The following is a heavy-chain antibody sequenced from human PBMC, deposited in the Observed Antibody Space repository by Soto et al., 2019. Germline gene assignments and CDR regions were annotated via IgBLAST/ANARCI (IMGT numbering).Heavy chain of an antibody. CDR3: ARKRVVAAAGNWFDP. V-gene: IGHV4-31*03. CDR1: GGSISSGSNY. Sequence: SETLSLTCTVSGGSISSGSNYWSWIRQHPGKGLEWIGYIHNSGITYYNPSLESRVIISVDTSKNQFSLKLSSVTAADTAVYYCARKRVVAAAGNWFDPWGQGTLVTVSS. D-gene: IGHD6-13*01. CDR2: IHNSGIT. J-gene: IGHJ5*02.